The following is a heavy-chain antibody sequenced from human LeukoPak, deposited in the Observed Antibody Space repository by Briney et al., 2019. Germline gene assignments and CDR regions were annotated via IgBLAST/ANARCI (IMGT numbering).Heavy chain of an antibody. Sequence: GQPLRIPGKGSGYSLPNYWIGWVRQLPGKGLEGMGIIYPTNSDTTYSPSFQGQVPSPADKSITTAYPQWSSLKASDTAMYYCARQGPYGHYDYWGQGTLVTVSS. V-gene: IGHV5-51*01. CDR1: GYSLPNYW. D-gene: IGHD4-17*01. J-gene: IGHJ4*02. CDR3: ARQGPYGHYDY. CDR2: IYPTNSDT.